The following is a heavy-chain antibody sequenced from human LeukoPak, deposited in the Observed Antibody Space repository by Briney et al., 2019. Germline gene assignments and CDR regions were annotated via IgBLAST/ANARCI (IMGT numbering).Heavy chain of an antibody. Sequence: GGSLRLSCAASGLPFSNAWMSWVRQAPGKGLEWVTSIWFDGSNIHYADSVKGRVIISRDNSKSALYLQMNSLRAEDTAIYYCARDSLPMAVTGPFDHWGQGALVTVSS. D-gene: IGHD6-19*01. CDR3: ARDSLPMAVTGPFDH. CDR1: GLPFSNAW. V-gene: IGHV3-33*08. J-gene: IGHJ4*02. CDR2: IWFDGSNI.